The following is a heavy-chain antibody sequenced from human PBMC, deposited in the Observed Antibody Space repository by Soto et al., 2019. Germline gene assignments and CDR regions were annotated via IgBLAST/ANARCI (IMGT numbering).Heavy chain of an antibody. J-gene: IGHJ4*02. V-gene: IGHV1-69*13. CDR1: GGTLSSYA. CDR3: ARQIVLVPAAHAPEMYYFXY. Sequence: SVKVSCKASGGTLSSYAISWVRQAPGQGLEWMGGIIPIFGTANYAQKFQGRVTITADESTSTAYMELSSLRSEDTAVYYCARQIVLVPAAHAPEMYYFXYWSQRTLVTVSS. CDR2: IIPIFGTA. D-gene: IGHD2-2*01.